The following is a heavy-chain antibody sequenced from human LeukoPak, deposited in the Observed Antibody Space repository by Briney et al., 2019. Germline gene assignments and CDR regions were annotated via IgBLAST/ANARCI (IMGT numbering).Heavy chain of an antibody. CDR3: ARDLVTVTKGFDI. CDR2: ISCIGST. D-gene: IGHD4-17*01. V-gene: IGHV4-59*11. CDR1: DDSFSSHY. J-gene: IGHJ3*02. Sequence: SETLSLTCAVSDDSFSSHYWTWIRQPPGKGLEWIGYISCIGSTNYNPSLKSRVTISIDTSKNQFSLKLSSVTAADTAVYYCARDLVTVTKGFDIWGQGTMVSVSS.